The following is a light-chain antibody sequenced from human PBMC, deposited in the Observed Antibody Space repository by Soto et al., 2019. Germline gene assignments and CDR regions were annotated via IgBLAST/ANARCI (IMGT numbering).Light chain of an antibody. Sequence: DIQMTQSPSTLSASVGDRVTITCRASQTIDSWLSWYQQRPGKPPNLLIYKASTLASGVPSRFSGSGSGTEFTLTINSLQPDDFATYYCQQYHIYSGTLVQGTKVEMK. CDR3: QQYHIYSGT. CDR2: KAS. V-gene: IGKV1-5*03. CDR1: QTIDSW. J-gene: IGKJ1*01.